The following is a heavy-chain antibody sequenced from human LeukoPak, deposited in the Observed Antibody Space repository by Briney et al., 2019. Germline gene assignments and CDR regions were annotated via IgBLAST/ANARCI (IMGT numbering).Heavy chain of an antibody. CDR3: ARVLDTAMALFDY. D-gene: IGHD5-18*01. CDR2: ISRISSYI. J-gene: IGHJ4*02. CDR1: AFTFSGYS. Sequence: GGSLRLSCAASAFTFSGYSMSWVRQAPGKGLEWVSSISRISSYIYYADSVKGRFTISRDNAKDSLYLQMNSLRAEDTAVYYCARVLDTAMALFDYWGQGTLVTVSS. V-gene: IGHV3-21*01.